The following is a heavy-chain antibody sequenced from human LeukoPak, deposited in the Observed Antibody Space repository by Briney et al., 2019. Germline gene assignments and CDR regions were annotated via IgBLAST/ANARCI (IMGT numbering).Heavy chain of an antibody. CDR3: ARARYFDWLNDY. J-gene: IGHJ4*02. D-gene: IGHD3-9*01. Sequence: LVKVSCKASGGTFSSYAISWVRQAPGQGLEWMGRIIPIFGTANYAQKFQGRVTITTDESTSTAYMELSSLRSEDTAVYCCARARYFDWLNDYWGQGTLVTVSS. V-gene: IGHV1-69*05. CDR2: IIPIFGTA. CDR1: GGTFSSYA.